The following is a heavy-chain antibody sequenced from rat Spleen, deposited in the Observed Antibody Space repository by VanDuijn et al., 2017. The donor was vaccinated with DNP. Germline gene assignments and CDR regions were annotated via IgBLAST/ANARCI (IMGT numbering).Heavy chain of an antibody. CDR1: GFIISDYY. Sequence: EVQLVASGGGLVQPGRSLKLSCAASGFIISDYYMAWVRQAPTKGLEWVAYISYDGGRTYNGDSVKGRFTISRDNAKNTLYLQMNSLRSEDTATYYCARHVLPLRVWDYWGQGVMVTVSS. CDR2: ISYDGGRT. J-gene: IGHJ2*01. D-gene: IGHD1-4*01. V-gene: IGHV5-22*01. CDR3: ARHVLPLRVWDY.